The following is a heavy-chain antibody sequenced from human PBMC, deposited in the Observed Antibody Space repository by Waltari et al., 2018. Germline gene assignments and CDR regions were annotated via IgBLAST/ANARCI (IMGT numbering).Heavy chain of an antibody. D-gene: IGHD1-26*01. Sequence: QVQLVESGGGVVQPGGSLRLSCAASGFTFSSYGMHWVRQAPGKGLEWVAVIRYDGSNKYYADSVKGRFTISRDNSKNTLYLQMNSLRAEDTAVYYCAKLYSGSYNDYWGQGTLVTVSS. V-gene: IGHV3-30*02. CDR3: AKLYSGSYNDY. CDR1: GFTFSSYG. CDR2: IRYDGSNK. J-gene: IGHJ4*02.